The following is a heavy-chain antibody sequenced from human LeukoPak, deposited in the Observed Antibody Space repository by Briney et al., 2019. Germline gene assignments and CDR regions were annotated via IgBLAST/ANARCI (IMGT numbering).Heavy chain of an antibody. V-gene: IGHV3-21*01. D-gene: IGHD2-8*01. Sequence: GGSLRLSCAASGFTFSSYSMNWVRQAPGKGLEWVSSISSSSSYIYYADSVKGRFTISRDNAKNSLYLQMNSLRAEDTAVYYCARASAVLMVYSTWGQRTLVTVSS. CDR1: GFTFSSYS. J-gene: IGHJ5*02. CDR3: ARASAVLMVYST. CDR2: ISSSSSYI.